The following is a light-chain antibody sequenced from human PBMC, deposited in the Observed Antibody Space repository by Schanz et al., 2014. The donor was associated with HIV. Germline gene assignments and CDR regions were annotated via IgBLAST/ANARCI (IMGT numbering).Light chain of an antibody. Sequence: EIVLTQSPGTLSLSPGERATLSCRASQSVSSSYLAWYQQNPGQAPRLLIYGASTRATGIPDRFRGSGSGTDFTLTITRLEPEDFAVYYCQQYAALPQTFGQGTKLEI. CDR1: QSVSSSY. V-gene: IGKV3-20*01. J-gene: IGKJ2*01. CDR3: QQYAALPQT. CDR2: GAS.